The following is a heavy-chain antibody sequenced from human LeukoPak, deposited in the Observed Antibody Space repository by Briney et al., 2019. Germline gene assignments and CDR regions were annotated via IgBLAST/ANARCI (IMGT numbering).Heavy chain of an antibody. D-gene: IGHD2-2*02. CDR2: IYSGGST. Sequence: GGSLRLSCAASRFTFSSYAMSWVRQAPGKGLEWVSVIYSGGSTYYADSVKGRFTISRDNSKNTLYLQMNSLRAEDTAVYYCAGSGSRGYTTAFDIWGQGTMVTVSS. V-gene: IGHV3-66*01. CDR3: AGSGSRGYTTAFDI. J-gene: IGHJ3*02. CDR1: RFTFSSYA.